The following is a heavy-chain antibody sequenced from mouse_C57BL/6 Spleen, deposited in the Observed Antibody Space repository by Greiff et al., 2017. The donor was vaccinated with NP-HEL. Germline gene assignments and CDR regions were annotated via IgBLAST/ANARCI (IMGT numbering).Heavy chain of an antibody. D-gene: IGHD2-4*01. Sequence: EVQLQQSGPELVKPGASVKISCKASGYSFTGYYMNWVKQSPEKSLEWIGEINPSTGGTTYNQKFKAKATLTVDKSSSTAYMQLKSLTSEDSAVYYCARTDYYYFDDWGKGTTRTVSS. CDR2: INPSTGGT. V-gene: IGHV1-42*01. CDR3: ARTDYYYFDD. J-gene: IGHJ2*01. CDR1: GYSFTGYY.